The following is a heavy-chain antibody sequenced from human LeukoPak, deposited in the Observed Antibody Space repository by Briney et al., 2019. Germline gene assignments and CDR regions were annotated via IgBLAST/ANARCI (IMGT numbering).Heavy chain of an antibody. CDR3: ASRSGGFDY. Sequence: GGSLRLSCAASGFTFSLYAMHWVRQAPGKGLEWVAVISRDGTIKYYADYVKGRFTISRDNSKNTLYLQMDSLRPEDTAVFYCASRSGGFDYWGQGTLVTASS. CDR1: GFTFSLYA. D-gene: IGHD2-15*01. V-gene: IGHV3-30-3*01. CDR2: ISRDGTIK. J-gene: IGHJ4*02.